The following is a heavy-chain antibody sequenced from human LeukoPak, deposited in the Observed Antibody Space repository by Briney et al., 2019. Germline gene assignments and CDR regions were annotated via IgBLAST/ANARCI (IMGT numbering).Heavy chain of an antibody. V-gene: IGHV1-8*01. CDR1: GYTFTSYD. J-gene: IGHJ3*01. Sequence: EASVKVSCKASGYTFTSYDLNWVRQASGQGFEWMGWMNPNSGNTGYSQKFQDRVTMTSNTSISTAYMEVTSLRSDDTAVYYCARMKVAWAQDAFDLWGPGTMVIVSS. CDR2: MNPNSGNT. CDR3: ARMKVAWAQDAFDL. D-gene: IGHD5-12*01.